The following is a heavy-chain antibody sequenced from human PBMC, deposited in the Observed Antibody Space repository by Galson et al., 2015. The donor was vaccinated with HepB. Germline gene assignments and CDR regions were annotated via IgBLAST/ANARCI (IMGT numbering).Heavy chain of an antibody. CDR1: GYTFTSYD. Sequence: SVKVSCKASGYTFTSYDINWVRQATGQGLEWMGWMNPNSGNTGYAQKFQGRVTITADESTSTAYMELSSLRSEDTAVYYCARDETYYYDRIFAFDIWGQGTMVTVSS. CDR3: ARDETYYYDRIFAFDI. V-gene: IGHV1-8*01. J-gene: IGHJ3*02. CDR2: MNPNSGNT. D-gene: IGHD3-22*01.